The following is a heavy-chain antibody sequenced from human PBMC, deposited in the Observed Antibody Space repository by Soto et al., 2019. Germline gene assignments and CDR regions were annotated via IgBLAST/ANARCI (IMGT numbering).Heavy chain of an antibody. CDR3: ARDFSREIVVGEAYYYYGMDV. Sequence: VSVKVSCKASGYTFTGYYMRWVRQAPGQGNEWMGWINPNSGGTNYAQKFQGWVTMTRDTSISTAYMELSRLRSDDTAVYYCARDFSREIVVGEAYYYYGMDVWGQGTTVTVSS. CDR2: INPNSGGT. CDR1: GYTFTGYY. D-gene: IGHD3-22*01. J-gene: IGHJ6*02. V-gene: IGHV1-2*04.